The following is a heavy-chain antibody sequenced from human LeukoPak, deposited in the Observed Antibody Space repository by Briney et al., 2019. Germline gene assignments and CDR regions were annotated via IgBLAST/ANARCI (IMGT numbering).Heavy chain of an antibody. CDR2: IRSKANSYAK. J-gene: IGHJ4*02. CDR3: TRRTYYYGSGSYPPFDY. CDR1: GFTFSGSA. V-gene: IGHV3-73*01. D-gene: IGHD3-10*01. Sequence: GGSLRLSCAASGFTFSGSAMHWVRQASGKGLEWVGRIRSKANSYAKAYAASVKGRFTISRDDSKNTAYLQMNSLKTEDTAVYYCTRRTYYYGSGSYPPFDYWGQGTLVTVSS.